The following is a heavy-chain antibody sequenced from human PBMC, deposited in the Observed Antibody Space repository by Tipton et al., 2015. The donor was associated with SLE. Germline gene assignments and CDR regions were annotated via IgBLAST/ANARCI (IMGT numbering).Heavy chain of an antibody. Sequence: QSGAEVKKPGASVKVSCKASGYTFSNYGISWVRQAPGQGLEWVGWISTYNGNSSQKFQGRVTMTTDTSTSTAYMEMRSLRSDDTAVYYCARKLYCSGGSCYSRWSWFDPWGQGTLVTVSS. V-gene: IGHV1-18*01. CDR2: ISTYNGN. CDR3: ARKLYCSGGSCYSRWSWFDP. D-gene: IGHD2-15*01. CDR1: GYTFSNYG. J-gene: IGHJ5*02.